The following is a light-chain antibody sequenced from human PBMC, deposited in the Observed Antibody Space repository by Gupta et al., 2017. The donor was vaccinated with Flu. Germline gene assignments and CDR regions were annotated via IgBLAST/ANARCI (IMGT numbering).Light chain of an antibody. J-gene: IGKJ4*01. CDR1: QGISSY. CDR3: QQVNSYPLA. V-gene: IGKV1-9*01. CDR2: AAS. Sequence: DIPLTQSPSFLSASVGDRVTITCRASQGISSYLAWYQQKPGKAPKLLIYAASTLQSGVPSRFSGSGSGTEFTLTISSLQTEDFATYYCQQVNSYPLAFGGGTKVEI.